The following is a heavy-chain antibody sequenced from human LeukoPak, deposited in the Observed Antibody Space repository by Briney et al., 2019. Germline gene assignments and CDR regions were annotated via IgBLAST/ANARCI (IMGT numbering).Heavy chain of an antibody. CDR1: GFTFSSYA. CDR3: AKKGIAVLRFLEWSYYFDY. D-gene: IGHD3-3*01. Sequence: GGSLRLSCAASGFTFSSYAMSWVRQAPGKGLEWVSAISGSGGSTYYADSVKGRFTISRDNSKNPLYLQMNSLRAEDTAVYYCAKKGIAVLRFLEWSYYFDYWGQGTLVTVSS. CDR2: ISGSGGST. J-gene: IGHJ4*02. V-gene: IGHV3-23*01.